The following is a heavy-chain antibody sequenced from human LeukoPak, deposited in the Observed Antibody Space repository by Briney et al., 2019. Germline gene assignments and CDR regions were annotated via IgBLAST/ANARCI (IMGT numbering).Heavy chain of an antibody. J-gene: IGHJ6*02. Sequence: SETLSLTCTVSGASVSSYYRTWIRQPAGKGPEWIGRIHTSGSTNYNPSLKSRVNMSVDTSKNQFSLKLNSVTAADTAVYYCARIQLDYYYYGMDVWGQGTTVTVSS. CDR1: GASVSSYY. CDR2: IHTSGST. V-gene: IGHV4-4*07. CDR3: ARIQLDYYYYGMDV. D-gene: IGHD5-18*01.